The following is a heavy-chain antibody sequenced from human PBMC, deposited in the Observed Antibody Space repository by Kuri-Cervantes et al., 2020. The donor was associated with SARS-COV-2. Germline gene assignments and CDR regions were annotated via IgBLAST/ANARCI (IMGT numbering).Heavy chain of an antibody. CDR3: AKDGFVGGLGSPGRAYFQH. D-gene: IGHD2-15*01. V-gene: IGHV3-23*01. CDR1: GFAFSSHA. J-gene: IGHJ1*01. CDR2: ITGTGRNT. Sequence: GGSLRLSCAASGFAFSSHAMNWVRQAPGKGLEWVSGITGTGRNTYYADSVKGRFTISREKSKNTLYLQMNSLRVEDTAVYYCAKDGFVGGLGSPGRAYFQHWGQGTLVTVSS.